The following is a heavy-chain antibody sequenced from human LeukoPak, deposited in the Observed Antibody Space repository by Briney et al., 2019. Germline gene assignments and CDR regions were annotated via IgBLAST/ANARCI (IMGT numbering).Heavy chain of an antibody. V-gene: IGHV1-2*02. CDR3: GRLGYGVNKIDT. Sequence: ASVKVSCKASGYTFTGYYMHWVRQAPGQGLEWMGWINPNSGGTNHAQKFQGRVTMTRDTSISTAYMELRSLRFNDTAVYYCGRLGYGVNKIDTRGQGTLVTVSS. CDR1: GYTFTGYY. D-gene: IGHD3-22*01. J-gene: IGHJ5*02. CDR2: INPNSGGT.